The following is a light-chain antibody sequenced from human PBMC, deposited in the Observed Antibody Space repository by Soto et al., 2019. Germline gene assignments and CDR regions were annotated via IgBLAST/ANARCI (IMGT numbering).Light chain of an antibody. Sequence: QSALTQPRSVSGSPGQSVTISCTGTSSDVGGYSYVSWYQQHPGKAPKVMIYDVSKRPSGVPDRFSGSKSGNTASLTISGLQADDEADYYCCSYVGSYTFVLGSGTKLTVL. J-gene: IGLJ1*01. V-gene: IGLV2-11*01. CDR3: CSYVGSYTFV. CDR2: DVS. CDR1: SSDVGGYSY.